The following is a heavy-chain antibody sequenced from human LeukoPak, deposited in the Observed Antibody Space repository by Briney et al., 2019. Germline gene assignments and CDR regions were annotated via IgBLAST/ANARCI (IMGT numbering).Heavy chain of an antibody. V-gene: IGHV3-7*01. CDR3: VRESDHSNYPGTLDQ. CDR2: IKHDGSEK. D-gene: IGHD4-11*01. Sequence: GGSLRLSCAASGFTFSRYWMSWVSQVPGKRLEWVANIKHDGSEKYYVDSVKGRFTISRDNAKNSLPLRMNSLRVEDTALYYSVRESDHSNYPGTLDQWGPGTLVAVSS. CDR1: GFTFSRYW. J-gene: IGHJ4*02.